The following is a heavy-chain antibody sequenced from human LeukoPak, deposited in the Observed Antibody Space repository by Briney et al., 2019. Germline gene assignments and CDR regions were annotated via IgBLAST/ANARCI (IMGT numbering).Heavy chain of an antibody. CDR3: ASPREDAAMGQFDY. V-gene: IGHV1-69*04. CDR1: GGTFSSYA. D-gene: IGHD5-18*01. J-gene: IGHJ4*02. Sequence: SVKVSCKTSGGTFSSYAISWVRHAPGEGLECMGKIIPIFVLANYAQKFQGRVTITADKSTSTAYMELSILRAEDTAVYYCASPREDAAMGQFDYWGQGTLVTVSA. CDR2: IIPIFVLA.